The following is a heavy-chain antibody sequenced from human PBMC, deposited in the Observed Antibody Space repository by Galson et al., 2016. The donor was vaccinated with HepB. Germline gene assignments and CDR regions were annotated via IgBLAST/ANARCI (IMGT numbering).Heavy chain of an antibody. D-gene: IGHD3-10*01. CDR3: ASDMNNFDFSGGPFDY. CDR2: ISNDESRK. Sequence: SLRLSCAVSGFTYGIHWVRQAPGKGLEWAAAISNDESRKDYADSVKGRFIISRDTSKNTLYLQMNSLRSEDTAVYYCASDMNNFDFSGGPFDYWGQGTLVTVSS. CDR1: GFTYG. V-gene: IGHV3-30*04. J-gene: IGHJ4*02.